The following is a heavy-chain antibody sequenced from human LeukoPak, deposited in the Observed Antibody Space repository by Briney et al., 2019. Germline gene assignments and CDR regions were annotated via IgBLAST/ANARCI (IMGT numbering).Heavy chain of an antibody. CDR2: INHSGST. CDR1: GGSFSGYY. D-gene: IGHD3-10*01. V-gene: IGHV4-34*01. Sequence: SETLSLTCAVYGGSFSGYYWSWIRQPPGKGLEWIGEINHSGSTNYNPSLKSRVTISADTTKNQFSLKLSSVTAADTAVYYTASTVRITMVRGVRSFDYWGQGTLVTVSS. J-gene: IGHJ4*02. CDR3: ASTVRITMVRGVRSFDY.